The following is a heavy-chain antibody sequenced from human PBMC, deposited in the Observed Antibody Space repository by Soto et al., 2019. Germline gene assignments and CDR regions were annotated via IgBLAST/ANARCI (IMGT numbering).Heavy chain of an antibody. D-gene: IGHD6-13*01. J-gene: IGHJ3*02. CDR2: ISSSGSTI. CDR3: ARDDCGSSRWFLSAFDI. V-gene: IGHV3-48*03. Sequence: GGSLRLSCAASGFTFSSYEMNWVRQAPGKGLEWVSYISSSGSTIYYADSVKGRFTISRDNAKNSLYLQMNSLRAEDTAVYYCARDDCGSSRWFLSAFDIWGQGTMVTVSS. CDR1: GFTFSSYE.